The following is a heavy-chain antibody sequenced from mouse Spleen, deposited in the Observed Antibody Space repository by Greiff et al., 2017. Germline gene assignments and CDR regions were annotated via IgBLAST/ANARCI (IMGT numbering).Heavy chain of an antibody. J-gene: IGHJ2*01. D-gene: IGHD5-5*01. V-gene: IGHV5-9-1*02. CDR2: ISSGGDYI. CDR1: GFTFSSYA. Sequence: EVKLMESGEGLVKPGGSLKLSCAASGFTFSSYAMSWVRQTPEKRLEWVAYISSGGDYIYYADTVKGRFTISRDNARNTLYLQMSSLKSEDTAMYYCTRDYLPFDYWGQGTTLTVSS. CDR3: TRDYLPFDY.